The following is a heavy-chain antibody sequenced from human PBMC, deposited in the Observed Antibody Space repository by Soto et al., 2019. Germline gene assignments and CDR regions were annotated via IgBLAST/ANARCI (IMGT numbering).Heavy chain of an antibody. V-gene: IGHV3-23*01. Sequence: GSLRLACAASGFIFTTYAMSWVRQAPGKGLEWVSAISGNGGSTYYADSVKGRFTISRDNSKDTLYLQMNGLRAEDTAVYYCAKHDYGDYDFDYWGQGTLVTVSS. CDR1: GFIFTTYA. D-gene: IGHD4-17*01. J-gene: IGHJ4*02. CDR2: ISGNGGST. CDR3: AKHDYGDYDFDY.